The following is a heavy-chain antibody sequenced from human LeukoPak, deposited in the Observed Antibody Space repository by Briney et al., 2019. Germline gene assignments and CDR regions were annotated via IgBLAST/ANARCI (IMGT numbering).Heavy chain of an antibody. CDR2: ISGSGGST. D-gene: IGHD3-22*01. J-gene: IGHJ4*02. Sequence: GGSLRLSCVASGFTFSSYAMSWVRQAPGKGLEWVSSISGSGGSTYYADSVKGRLTISRDNSKNTLYLQMKSLRAEDTAVYYCAKDLPDYYYDSSAYYYSPFDYWGQGTLVTVSS. CDR1: GFTFSSYA. V-gene: IGHV3-23*01. CDR3: AKDLPDYYYDSSAYYYSPFDY.